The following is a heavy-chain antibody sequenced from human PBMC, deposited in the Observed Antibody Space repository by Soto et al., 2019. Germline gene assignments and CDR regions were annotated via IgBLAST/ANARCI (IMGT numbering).Heavy chain of an antibody. D-gene: IGHD6-19*01. V-gene: IGHV1-2*02. CDR1: GYIFIGYY. CDR2: INLNNGDT. J-gene: IGHJ4*02. Sequence: ASVKVCCKASGYIFIGYYMHRVRQAPGQGPEWMGWINLNNGDTNYAQKFQGRVTVTRDTSISTAYMELSGLGGDDTAIYYCARARLSVVGRSPTGLDYWGQGTLVTVSS. CDR3: ARARLSVVGRSPTGLDY.